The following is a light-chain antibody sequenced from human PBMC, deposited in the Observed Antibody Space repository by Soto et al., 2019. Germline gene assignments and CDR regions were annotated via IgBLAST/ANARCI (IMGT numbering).Light chain of an antibody. J-gene: IGKJ5*01. CDR3: QQADTFPIT. Sequence: DIQMTQAPASLSSSGLYIVTITCLSSQSISSYLNWYQQKPGKAPRLLIYAASSLQSGVPSRFSGSGFGTDFTLTISSLQPEDSAIYYCQQADTFPITFGQGTRLEI. CDR2: AAS. CDR1: QSISSY. V-gene: IGKV1-39*01.